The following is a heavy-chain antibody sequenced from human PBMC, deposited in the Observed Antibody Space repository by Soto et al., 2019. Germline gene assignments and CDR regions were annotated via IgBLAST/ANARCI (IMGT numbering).Heavy chain of an antibody. CDR1: GFTFSTYL. CDR3: ARYSSAWGL. J-gene: IGHJ4*02. Sequence: EEHLVESGGGLVQPGGSLRLSCAASGFTFSTYLMSWVRQAPGKGLEWVANIKYDGSETYYVDSVKGRFTISRDNAKNSLYLQMNSLRGEDTAVYYCARYSSAWGLWGQGTLVPVSS. D-gene: IGHD6-19*01. CDR2: IKYDGSET. V-gene: IGHV3-7*01.